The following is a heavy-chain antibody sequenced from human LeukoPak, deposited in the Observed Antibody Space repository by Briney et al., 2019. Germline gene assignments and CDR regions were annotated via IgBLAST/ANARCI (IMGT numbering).Heavy chain of an antibody. CDR3: ARDPYTSSSWYRGRANNWFDP. V-gene: IGHV7-4-1*02. J-gene: IGHJ5*02. Sequence: ASVKVSCKSSGCTFSSYAISWVRQAPGQGLEWMGWINTNTGNPTYAQCFTGRFVFSLDTSVSTAYLQISSLKADDTAVYYCARDPYTSSSWYRGRANNWFDPWGQGTLVTVSS. CDR2: INTNTGNP. CDR1: GCTFSSYA. D-gene: IGHD6-13*01.